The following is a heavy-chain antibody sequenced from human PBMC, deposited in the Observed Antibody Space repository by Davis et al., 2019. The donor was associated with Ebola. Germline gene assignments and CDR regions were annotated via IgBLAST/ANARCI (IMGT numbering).Heavy chain of an antibody. Sequence: PSETLFLTCTVSGGSISSSSYYWGWIRQPPGKGLEWIGYIYYSGSTYYNPSLKSRVTISVDTSKNQFSLKLSSVTAADTAVYYCARGGIAARPRWFDPWGQGTLVTVSS. CDR1: GGSISSSSYY. V-gene: IGHV4-31*03. J-gene: IGHJ5*02. D-gene: IGHD6-6*01. CDR2: IYYSGST. CDR3: ARGGIAARPRWFDP.